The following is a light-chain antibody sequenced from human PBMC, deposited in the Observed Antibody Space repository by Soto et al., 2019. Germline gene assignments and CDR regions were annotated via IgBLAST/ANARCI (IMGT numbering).Light chain of an antibody. J-gene: IGKJ5*01. CDR2: GAS. V-gene: IGKV3-20*01. CDR1: QSIPSNY. CDR3: QQYGSSLLIT. Sequence: EILLTQSPGTLSLSPGERATLSCRASQSIPSNYLAWYQQKPGQAPRLIIYGASSRANGISDRFSGSGSGTDFTLTISRLEPEDFALFYCQQYGSSLLITFGQGTRLEIK.